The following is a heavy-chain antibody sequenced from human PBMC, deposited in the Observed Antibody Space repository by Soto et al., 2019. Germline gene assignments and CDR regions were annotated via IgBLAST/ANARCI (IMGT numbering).Heavy chain of an antibody. CDR1: GGSISSGSYY. CDR3: ARHITLADFYFDY. D-gene: IGHD3-10*01. Sequence: QLQLQESGPGLVKPSETLSLSCTVSGGSISSGSYYWGWIRQPPGKGLEWIGSIYYSGSASYNPSLESRVAISVDTSNNQFSLMLSSVTAADTALYYCARHITLADFYFDYWGQGTLVTVSS. J-gene: IGHJ4*02. CDR2: IYYSGSA. V-gene: IGHV4-39*01.